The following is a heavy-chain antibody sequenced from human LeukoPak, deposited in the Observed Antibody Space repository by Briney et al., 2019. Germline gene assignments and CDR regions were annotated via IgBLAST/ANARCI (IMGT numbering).Heavy chain of an antibody. J-gene: IGHJ4*02. CDR3: AIEEGAYYGSGTYFGY. V-gene: IGHV3-23*01. D-gene: IGHD3-10*01. CDR2: ISGSGGST. CDR1: GFTFSSYA. Sequence: GGSLRLSCAASGFTFSSYAMNWVRPAPGKGLKWVSAISGSGGSTYYADSVKGRFTISRDNSKNTLYLQMNSLRAEDTAVYYCAIEEGAYYGSGTYFGYWGRGTLVTVSS.